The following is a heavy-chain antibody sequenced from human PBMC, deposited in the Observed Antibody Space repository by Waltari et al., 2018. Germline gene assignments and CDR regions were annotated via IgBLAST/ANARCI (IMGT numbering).Heavy chain of an antibody. CDR2: FKPDNGDG. CDR1: GYSFDSYG. CDR3: ARRSPYSGFDY. Sequence: QVQLVQSGVEVKKPGASVKVSCKASGYSFDSYGISWVRQAPGQGLEWMGWFKPDNGDGNYAQKFQGRVTMTTDSSTTTAHMELRSLGSDDTAVYYCARRSPYSGFDYWGQGTLVTVSS. J-gene: IGHJ4*02. V-gene: IGHV1-18*01. D-gene: IGHD2-15*01.